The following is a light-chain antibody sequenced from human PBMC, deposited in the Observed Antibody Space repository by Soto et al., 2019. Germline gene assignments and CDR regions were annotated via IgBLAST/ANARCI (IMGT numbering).Light chain of an antibody. Sequence: ETVMTQSPATLSVSPGERATLSCRASQSVSSNLAWYQQKPGQAPRLLMYGASTRATGIPVRFSGSGSGTQLSLTISSLQSADFAIYYCQQYNNWPPLTFGGGTKVEIK. CDR2: GAS. CDR3: QQYNNWPPLT. J-gene: IGKJ4*01. V-gene: IGKV3-15*01. CDR1: QSVSSN.